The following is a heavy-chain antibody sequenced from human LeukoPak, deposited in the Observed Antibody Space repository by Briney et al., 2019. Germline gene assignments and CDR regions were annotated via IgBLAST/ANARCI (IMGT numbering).Heavy chain of an antibody. V-gene: IGHV4-34*01. D-gene: IGHD2-21*01. Sequence: SETLSLTCAVYGGSFSGYYWSWIRQPPGKGLEWIGEINHSGSTNYNPSLKSRVTISVDTSKNQFSLKLSSVTAADTAVYYCARVSSVEMTSKNDYWGQGTLVTVSS. J-gene: IGHJ4*02. CDR3: ARVSSVEMTSKNDY. CDR2: INHSGST. CDR1: GGSFSGYY.